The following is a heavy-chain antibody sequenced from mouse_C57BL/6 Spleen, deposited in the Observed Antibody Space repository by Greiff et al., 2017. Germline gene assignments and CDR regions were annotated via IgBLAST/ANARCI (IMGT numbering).Heavy chain of an antibody. V-gene: IGHV14-4*01. CDR1: GFNIKDDY. D-gene: IGHD1-3*01. CDR2: IDPENGDT. J-gene: IGHJ2*01. CDR3: TTGLPKGYYFDY. Sequence: EVQLQQSGAELVRPGASVKLSCTASGFNIKDDYMHWVKQRPEQGLEWIGWIDPENGDTEYASKFQGKATITADTSSNTAYLQLSSLTSEDTAVYYCTTGLPKGYYFDYWGQGTTLTVSS.